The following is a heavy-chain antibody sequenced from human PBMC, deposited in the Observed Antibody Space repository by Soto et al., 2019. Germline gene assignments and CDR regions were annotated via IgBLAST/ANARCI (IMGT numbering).Heavy chain of an antibody. CDR2: IYPGDSDT. CDR3: ASFSNTPPYYYGMDV. Sequence: LKNSCRVAEDSITSYCVGWVRKMPGKGLEWMGIIYPGDSDTRYSPSFQGQVTISADKSISTAYLQWSSLKASDTAMYYCASFSNTPPYYYGMDVWGQGTTVTVSS. V-gene: IGHV5-51*01. J-gene: IGHJ6*02. CDR1: EDSITSYC. D-gene: IGHD4-4*01.